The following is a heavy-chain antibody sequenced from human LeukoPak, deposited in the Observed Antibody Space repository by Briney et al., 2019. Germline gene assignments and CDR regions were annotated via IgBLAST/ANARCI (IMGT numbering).Heavy chain of an antibody. CDR1: GGSISSGGYC. Sequence: PSQTLSLTCAVSGGSISSGGYCWSWIRQPPGKGLEWIGYIYHSGSTYYNPSLKSRVTISVDRSKNQFSLKLSSVTAADTAVYYCARELPTGWVDYWGQGTLVTVSS. J-gene: IGHJ4*02. CDR3: ARELPTGWVDY. D-gene: IGHD3-9*01. CDR2: IYHSGST. V-gene: IGHV4-30-2*01.